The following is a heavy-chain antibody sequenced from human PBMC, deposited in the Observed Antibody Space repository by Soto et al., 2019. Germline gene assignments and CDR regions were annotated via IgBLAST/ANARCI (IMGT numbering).Heavy chain of an antibody. J-gene: IGHJ4*02. CDR2: IYYSGST. D-gene: IGHD3-3*01. V-gene: IGHV4-39*01. CDR3: ARHPLYDFWSHYFDY. CDR1: GGSISSSSYY. Sequence: KTSETLSLTCTVSGGSISSSSYYWGWIRQPPGKGLEWIGSIYYSGSTYYNPSLKSRVTISVDTSKNQFSLKLSSVTAADTAVYYCARHPLYDFWSHYFDYWGQGTLVTVSS.